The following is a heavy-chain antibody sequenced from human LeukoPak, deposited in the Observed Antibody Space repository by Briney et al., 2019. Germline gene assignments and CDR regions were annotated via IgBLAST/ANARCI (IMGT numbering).Heavy chain of an antibody. D-gene: IGHD5-18*01. CDR1: GFTFSSYA. CDR2: ISGSGGST. V-gene: IGHV3-23*01. Sequence: GGSLRLSCAASGFTFSSYAMSWVRQAPGKGLEWVSAISGSGGSTYYADSVKGRFTISRDNSKNTLYLQMNSLRAEDTAVYYCAKSGGFLPDTAMVNVDYWGQGTLVTVSS. CDR3: AKSGGFLPDTAMVNVDY. J-gene: IGHJ4*02.